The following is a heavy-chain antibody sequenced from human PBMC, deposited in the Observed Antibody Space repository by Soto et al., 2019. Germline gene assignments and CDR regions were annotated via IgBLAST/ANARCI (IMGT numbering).Heavy chain of an antibody. J-gene: IGHJ5*02. Sequence: SETLSLTCTVSGGSISSYYWSWIRQPPGKGLEWIGYIYYSGSTNYNPSLESRVTISVDTSKNQFSLKLSSVTAADTAVYYCASSVGHWFDTWGQGTLVTVSS. CDR2: IYYSGST. CDR1: GGSISSYY. CDR3: ASSVGHWFDT. V-gene: IGHV4-59*01. D-gene: IGHD1-26*01.